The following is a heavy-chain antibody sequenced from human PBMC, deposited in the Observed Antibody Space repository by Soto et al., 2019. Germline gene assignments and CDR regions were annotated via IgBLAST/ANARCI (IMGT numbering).Heavy chain of an antibody. CDR1: GFTFSSYG. V-gene: IGHV3-33*01. CDR3: ARSSYCGGDCYLFDY. Sequence: ESGGGVVQPGRSLRLSCAASGFTFSSYGMHWVRQAPGKGLEWVAVIWYDGSNKYYADSVKGRFTISRDNSKNTLYLQMNSLRAEDTAVYYCARSSYCGGDCYLFDYWGQGTLVTVSS. CDR2: IWYDGSNK. D-gene: IGHD2-21*02. J-gene: IGHJ4*02.